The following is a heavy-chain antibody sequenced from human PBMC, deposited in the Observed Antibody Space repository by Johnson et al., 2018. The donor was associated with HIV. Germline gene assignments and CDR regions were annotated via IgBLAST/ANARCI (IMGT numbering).Heavy chain of an antibody. CDR1: GFTFSSYD. CDR2: IYSGGST. V-gene: IGHV3-66*01. D-gene: IGHD3-22*01. CDR3: ARDRRYYDSSGYYHDAFDI. Sequence: EKLVESGGGLVQPGGSLRLSCAASGFTFSSYDMHWVRQATGKGLEWVSVIYSGGSTYYADSVKGRFTISRDNSKNTLYLQMNSLRAEDTAVYFCARDRRYYDSSGYYHDAFDIWGQGTMVTVSS. J-gene: IGHJ3*02.